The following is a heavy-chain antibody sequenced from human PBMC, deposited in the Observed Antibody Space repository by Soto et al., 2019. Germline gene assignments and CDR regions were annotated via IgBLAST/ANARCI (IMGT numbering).Heavy chain of an antibody. CDR1: GYTFTSYG. CDR3: AAPLDPPGGYSSGWYCFDY. V-gene: IGHV1-18*01. Sequence: GASVKVSCKASGYTFTSYGISWVRQAPGQGLEWMGWISAYNGNTNYAQKLQGRVTMTTDTSTSTAYMELRSLRSDDTAVYYCAAPLDPPGGYSSGWYCFDYWGRGTLVTVSS. D-gene: IGHD6-19*01. CDR2: ISAYNGNT. J-gene: IGHJ4*02.